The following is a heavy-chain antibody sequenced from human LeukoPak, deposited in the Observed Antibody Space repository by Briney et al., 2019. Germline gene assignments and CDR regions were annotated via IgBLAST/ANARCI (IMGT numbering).Heavy chain of an antibody. V-gene: IGHV3-48*04. D-gene: IGHD6-13*01. J-gene: IGHJ5*02. CDR3: ASYSSSWSSPWFDP. Sequence: GGSLRLSCAASGFTFSSYSMNWVRQAPGKGLEWVSYISSSGSTIYYADSVKGRFTISRDNATNSPYLQMNSLRAEDTAVYYCASYSSSWSSPWFDPWGQGTLVTVSS. CDR2: ISSSGSTI. CDR1: GFTFSSYS.